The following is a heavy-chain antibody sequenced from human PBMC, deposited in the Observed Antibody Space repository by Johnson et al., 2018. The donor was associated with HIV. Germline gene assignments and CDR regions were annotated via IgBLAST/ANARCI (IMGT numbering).Heavy chain of an antibody. D-gene: IGHD4-17*01. CDR2: ISYDGSNK. Sequence: QVQLVESGGGLVQPGGSLRLSCAASGFTFSSYAMHWVRQAPGKGLEWVALISYDGSNKYYADSVKGRFTISRDNSKNTLYLQMNSLRAEDTAVYYCARGGLGDYVVAFDIWGQGTMVTVSS. J-gene: IGHJ3*02. CDR3: ARGGLGDYVVAFDI. V-gene: IGHV3-30*04. CDR1: GFTFSSYA.